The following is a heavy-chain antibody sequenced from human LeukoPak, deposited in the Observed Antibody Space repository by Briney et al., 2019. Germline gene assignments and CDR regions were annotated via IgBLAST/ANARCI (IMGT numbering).Heavy chain of an antibody. CDR2: IYYSGST. J-gene: IGHJ5*02. CDR1: GGSISSYY. V-gene: IGHV4-59*01. Sequence: PSETLSLTCTVSGGSISSYYWSWIRQPPGKGLEWIGYIYYSGSTNYNPSLKSRVTISVDTSKNQFSLKLSSVTAADTAVYYCARLQDGDYRRLGVNWFDPWGPGTLVTVSS. CDR3: ARLQDGDYRRLGVNWFDP. D-gene: IGHD4-17*01.